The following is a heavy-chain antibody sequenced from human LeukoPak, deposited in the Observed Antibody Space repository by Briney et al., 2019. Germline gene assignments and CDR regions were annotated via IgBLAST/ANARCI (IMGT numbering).Heavy chain of an antibody. D-gene: IGHD6-13*01. J-gene: IGHJ6*03. CDR3: ARDLGERIAAAGIPPGTNYYYYYYMDV. CDR1: GFTFSSYS. V-gene: IGHV3-21*01. Sequence: PGGSLRLSCAASGFTFSSYSMNWVRQAPGKGLEWVSSISSSSSNIYYADSVKGRFTISRDNAKNSLYLQMNSLRAEDTAVYYCARDLGERIAAAGIPPGTNYYYYYYMDVWGKGTTVTVSS. CDR2: ISSSSSNI.